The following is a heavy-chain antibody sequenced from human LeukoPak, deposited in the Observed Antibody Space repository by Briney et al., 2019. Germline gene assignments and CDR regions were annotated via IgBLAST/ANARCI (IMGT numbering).Heavy chain of an antibody. CDR3: ARGSSGDYSVSGSAWFDP. CDR2: MNPNSGNT. D-gene: IGHD3-10*01. J-gene: IGHJ5*02. Sequence: GASVKVSCKASGYTFTNYDINWVRLATGQGLEWMGWMNPNSGNTGYAQKFQGRVTMTRNTSVSTAYMDLSSFRSEDTAVYYCARGSSGDYSVSGSAWFDPWGQGTLVTVSS. V-gene: IGHV1-8*01. CDR1: GYTFTNYD.